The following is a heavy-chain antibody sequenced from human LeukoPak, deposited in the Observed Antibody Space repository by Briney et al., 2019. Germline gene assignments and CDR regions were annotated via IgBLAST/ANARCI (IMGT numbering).Heavy chain of an antibody. D-gene: IGHD1-14*01. V-gene: IGHV3-53*04. CDR2: IYSGGTT. Sequence: PGGSLRLSCAASGLTVIRNNMNWVRQAPGKGLQCVSVIYSGGTTYYADSVKGRFTFSRHNSKNTLYLQMTSLRREDTAVYYCARGQNHYYYGMDVWGQGTTVTVSS. CDR1: GLTVIRNN. CDR3: ARGQNHYYYGMDV. J-gene: IGHJ6*02.